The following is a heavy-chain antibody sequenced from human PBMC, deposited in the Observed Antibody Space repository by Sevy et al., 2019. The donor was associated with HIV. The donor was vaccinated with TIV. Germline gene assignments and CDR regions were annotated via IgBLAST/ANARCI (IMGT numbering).Heavy chain of an antibody. V-gene: IGHV3-9*01. CDR3: AKDRGYSYSSIDF. CDR2: ISWNSGAI. D-gene: IGHD5-18*01. CDR1: EFIFDDYA. Sequence: GGSLRLSCAASEFIFDDYAMHWVRQVPGRGLQWVSGISWNSGAIDYADSVKGRFTMSRDNAKNSLYLQMNNLRLEDTALCYRAKDRGYSYSSIDFWGQGTLVTVSS. J-gene: IGHJ4*02.